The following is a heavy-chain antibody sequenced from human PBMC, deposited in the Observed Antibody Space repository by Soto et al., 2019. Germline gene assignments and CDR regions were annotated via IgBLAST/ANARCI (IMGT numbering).Heavy chain of an antibody. CDR1: GYSFTSYW. CDR2: IYPGDSDT. CDR3: ARPSGYYGSGWPLDVFEV. Sequence: GESLKISCKGSGYSFTSYWIGWVRQMPGKGLEWMGIIYPGDSDTRYSPSFQGQVTISADKSISTAYLQWSSLKASDTAMYYCARPSGYYGSGWPLDVFEVRGQGKMVTVSS. J-gene: IGHJ3*01. D-gene: IGHD6-19*01. V-gene: IGHV5-51*01.